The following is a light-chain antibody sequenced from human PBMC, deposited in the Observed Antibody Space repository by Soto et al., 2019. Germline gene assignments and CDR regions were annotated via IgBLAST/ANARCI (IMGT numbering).Light chain of an antibody. CDR1: QSVASF. V-gene: IGKV3-11*01. CDR2: DAS. Sequence: EIVLTQSPATLSLSPGDRASLSCRASQSVASFLAWYQQKPGQAPRLLIYDASNRATGGPARFSGSGSGTDFTLTISSLEPEDFAVYYCQQRGNWPPITFGQGTRLE. CDR3: QQRGNWPPIT. J-gene: IGKJ5*01.